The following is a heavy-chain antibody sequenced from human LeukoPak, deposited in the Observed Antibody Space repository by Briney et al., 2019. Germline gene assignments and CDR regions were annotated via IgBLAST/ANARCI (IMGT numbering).Heavy chain of an antibody. CDR1: GYTFTSYY. J-gene: IGHJ4*02. CDR2: INPSGGST. D-gene: IGHD6-13*01. V-gene: IGHV1-46*01. Sequence: ASVKVSCKASGYTFTSYYMHWVRQAPGQGLEWMGIINPSGGSTSYAQKFQGRVTMTRNTSISTAYMELSSLRSEDTAVYYCARGSIAAAVRRGYYFDYWGQGTLVTVSS. CDR3: ARGSIAAAVRRGYYFDY.